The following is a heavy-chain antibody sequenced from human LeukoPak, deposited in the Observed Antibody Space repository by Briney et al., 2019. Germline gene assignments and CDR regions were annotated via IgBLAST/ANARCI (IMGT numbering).Heavy chain of an antibody. CDR1: GFTFSSYA. D-gene: IGHD3-22*01. J-gene: IGHJ4*02. Sequence: GRSLRLSCAASGFTFSSYAMHWVRQAPGKGLEWVAVISYDGSNKYYADSVKGRSTISRDNSKNTLCLQMNSLRAEDTAVYYCARGRDYYDSSGYYPVNFDYWGQGTLVTVSS. V-gene: IGHV3-30*04. CDR2: ISYDGSNK. CDR3: ARGRDYYDSSGYYPVNFDY.